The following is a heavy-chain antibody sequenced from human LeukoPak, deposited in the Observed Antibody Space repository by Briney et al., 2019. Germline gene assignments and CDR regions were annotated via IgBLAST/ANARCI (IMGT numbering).Heavy chain of an antibody. CDR1: GFTFSSYA. Sequence: PGGSRRLSCAVSGFTFSSYAMSWVRQAPGKGLEWVSAISGSGGSTYYADSVKGRFTVSRDNFKNTLYLQMNSLRAEDTAVYYCAKDPGPMTTVVTPTDYWGQGTLVTVSS. CDR3: AKDPGPMTTVVTPTDY. CDR2: ISGSGGST. J-gene: IGHJ4*02. V-gene: IGHV3-23*01. D-gene: IGHD4-23*01.